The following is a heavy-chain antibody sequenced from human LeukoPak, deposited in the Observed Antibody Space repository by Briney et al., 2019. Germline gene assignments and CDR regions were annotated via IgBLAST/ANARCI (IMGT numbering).Heavy chain of an antibody. CDR1: GFTFSSYE. Sequence: GGSLRLSCAASGFTFSSYEMNWVRQAPGKGLEWVSYISSTSGSTIYYADSVKGRFTISRDNAKNSVYLQMNSLRAEDTAVYYCARGRGCSSMSCYPDYWGQGTLVTVSS. D-gene: IGHD2-2*01. V-gene: IGHV3-48*03. J-gene: IGHJ4*02. CDR2: ISSTSGSTI. CDR3: ARGRGCSSMSCYPDY.